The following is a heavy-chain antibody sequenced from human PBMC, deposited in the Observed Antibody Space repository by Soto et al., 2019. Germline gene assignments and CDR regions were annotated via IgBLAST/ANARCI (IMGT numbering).Heavy chain of an antibody. CDR2: ISYDGSNK. CDR1: GFTFSSYG. CDR3: AKDRMAEHETYCFAY. D-gene: IGHD6-19*01. Sequence: PGGSLRLSCAASGFTFSSYGMHWVRQAPGKGLEWVAVISYDGSNKYYADSVKGRFTISRDNSKNTLYLQMNSLRAEDTAVYYCAKDRMAEHETYCFAYWGQGTLVTVCS. V-gene: IGHV3-30*18. J-gene: IGHJ4*02.